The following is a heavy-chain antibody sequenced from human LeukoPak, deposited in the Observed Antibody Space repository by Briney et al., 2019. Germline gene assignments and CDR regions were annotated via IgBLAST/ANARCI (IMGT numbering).Heavy chain of an antibody. Sequence: SDTLSLTCTVSGGSISSHYWSWIRPPAGKGLEWIGRLYTSGSTNYNPSLRSRVTMSVDTSKNHVSLKLTSVTAADTAVYYCAGSYFGYSTDWGQGTLVTVSS. V-gene: IGHV4-4*07. CDR2: LYTSGST. CDR1: GGSISSHY. J-gene: IGHJ4*02. CDR3: AGSYFGYSTD. D-gene: IGHD6-13*01.